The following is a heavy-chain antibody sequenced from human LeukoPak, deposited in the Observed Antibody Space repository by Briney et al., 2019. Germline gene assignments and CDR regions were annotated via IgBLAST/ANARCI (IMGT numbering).Heavy chain of an antibody. CDR2: ISGSGGST. CDR1: GFTLSNYA. V-gene: IGHV3-23*01. J-gene: IGHJ6*03. CDR3: ARDRIYSSSWPIKYYYYMDV. D-gene: IGHD6-13*01. Sequence: QSGGSLRLSCVASGFTLSNYAMTWVRQAPGKGLEWVSGISGSGGSTYYADSVKGRFTISRDNAKNSLYLKMNSLRAEDTAVYYCARDRIYSSSWPIKYYYYMDVWGKGTTVTVSS.